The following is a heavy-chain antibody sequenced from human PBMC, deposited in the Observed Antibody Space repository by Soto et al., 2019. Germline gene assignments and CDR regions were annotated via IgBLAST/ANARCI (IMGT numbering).Heavy chain of an antibody. V-gene: IGHV4-59*01. J-gene: IGHJ5*02. CDR3: ARGGVAARKGRWFDP. CDR2: IRYSGST. D-gene: IGHD6-25*01. Sequence: SETLSLTCTVSGGSISGYYWGWIRQPPGKGLEWIGYIRYSGSTNYNPSLRSRVTISVDTPKNQFSLKVNSMTAADTAIYYCARGGVAARKGRWFDPWGQGTLVTVSS. CDR1: GGSISGYY.